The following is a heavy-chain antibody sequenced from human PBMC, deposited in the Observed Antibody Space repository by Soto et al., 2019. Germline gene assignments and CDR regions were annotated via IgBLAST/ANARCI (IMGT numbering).Heavy chain of an antibody. CDR1: GFTFSSYG. J-gene: IGHJ6*02. V-gene: IGHV3-30*18. CDR2: ISYDGSNK. Sequence: GGSPRLSCAASGFTFSSYGMHWVRQAPGKGLEWVAVISYDGSNKYYADSVKGRFTISRDNSKNTLYLQMNSLRAEDTAVYYCAKERHHVLRFLEWLLSPSGMDVWGQGTTVTVSS. D-gene: IGHD3-3*01. CDR3: AKERHHVLRFLEWLLSPSGMDV.